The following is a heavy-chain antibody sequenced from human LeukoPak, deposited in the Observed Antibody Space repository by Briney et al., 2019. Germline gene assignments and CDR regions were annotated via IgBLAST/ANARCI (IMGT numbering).Heavy chain of an antibody. CDR2: INPSGGST. J-gene: IGHJ4*02. D-gene: IGHD4-11*01. V-gene: IGHV1-46*01. CDR1: VYTFTSYS. CDR3: LTKGD. Sequence: ASVKVSCKASVYTFTSYSIHWVRQAPGQGLEWMGVINPSGGSTRYAQKFQGRVTMTRDTSTSTVYMELSSLRSEDTAVYYCLTKGDWGQGTLVTVSS.